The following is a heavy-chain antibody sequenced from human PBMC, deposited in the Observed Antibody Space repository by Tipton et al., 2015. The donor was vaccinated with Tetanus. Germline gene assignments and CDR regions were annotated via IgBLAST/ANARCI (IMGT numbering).Heavy chain of an antibody. J-gene: IGHJ5*02. CDR3: ATQTDNWFDP. CDR1: GALLTTGGYS. Sequence: GALLTTGGYSWGWIRQPPGQGLEWIGYIYQTGSTYFNPSLRSRLTMSFKMSKNQFSLKLTSVTAADTAVYYCATQTDNWFDPWGQGLLVTVSS. V-gene: IGHV4-30-2*04. CDR2: IYQTGST.